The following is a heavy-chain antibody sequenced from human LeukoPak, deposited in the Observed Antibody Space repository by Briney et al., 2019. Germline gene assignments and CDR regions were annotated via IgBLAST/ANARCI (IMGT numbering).Heavy chain of an antibody. J-gene: IGHJ4*02. Sequence: HSGRSLRLSCAASGFTFDDYAMRWVRQAPGKGLEWVSATSGSGGSTYYADSVKGRFTISRDNAKNSLYLQMNSLRAEDTALYYCAKDIKGDWSAPDYWGQGTLVTVSS. CDR3: AKDIKGDWSAPDY. CDR1: GFTFDDYA. CDR2: TSGSGGST. D-gene: IGHD2-21*02. V-gene: IGHV3-9*01.